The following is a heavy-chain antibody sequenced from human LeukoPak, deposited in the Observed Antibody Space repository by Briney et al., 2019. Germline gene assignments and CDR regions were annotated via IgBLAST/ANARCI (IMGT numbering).Heavy chain of an antibody. V-gene: IGHV4-39*07. CDR1: GASISSGSNY. CDR2: IYSSGST. CDR3: ARAHMVRGVHFDY. Sequence: SETLSLTCSVSGASISSGSNYWGWIRQPPGKTLEWIGSIYSSGSTYYNPSLKSRVIISVDTSKNQFSLKLSSVTAADTAVYYCARAHMVRGVHFDYWGQGTLVTVSS. D-gene: IGHD3-10*01. J-gene: IGHJ4*02.